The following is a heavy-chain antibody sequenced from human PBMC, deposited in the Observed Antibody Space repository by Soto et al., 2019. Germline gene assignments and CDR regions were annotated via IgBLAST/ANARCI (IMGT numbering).Heavy chain of an antibody. Sequence: QVHLVQSGAEVKKPGASVKVSCQGSGYAFTTYGITWVRQAPGQGLEGMGWISAHNGNTNYAQKLQGRVTVTRDTSTRTAYMELRSLRDDDTAVYYCARGRYGDYWGQGALVTVSS. D-gene: IGHD1-1*01. CDR3: ARGRYGDY. CDR2: ISAHNGNT. CDR1: GYAFTTYG. J-gene: IGHJ4*02. V-gene: IGHV1-18*01.